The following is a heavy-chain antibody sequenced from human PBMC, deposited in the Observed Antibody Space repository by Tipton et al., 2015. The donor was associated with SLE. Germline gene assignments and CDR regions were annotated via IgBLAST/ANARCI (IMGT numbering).Heavy chain of an antibody. CDR2: IRYSGST. CDR1: GGPIGGYY. J-gene: IGHJ4*02. Sequence: TLSLTCTVSGGPIGGYYWSWIRQLPGKGLEWVGYIRYSGSTSYNPSLRSRVITSLDMSKSRFSLKLTSVTAADTAVYYCARVAPTEVFDYWGQGTLVTVSS. V-gene: IGHV4-59*12. D-gene: IGHD1-1*01. CDR3: ARVAPTEVFDY.